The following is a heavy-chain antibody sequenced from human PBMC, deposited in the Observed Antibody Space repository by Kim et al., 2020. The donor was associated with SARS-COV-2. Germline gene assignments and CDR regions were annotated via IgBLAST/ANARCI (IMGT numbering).Heavy chain of an antibody. CDR3: ARDRIAAAGTRFDP. V-gene: IGHV3-30*04. CDR2: ISYDGSNK. J-gene: IGHJ5*02. Sequence: GGSLRLSCAASGFTFSSYAMHWVRQAPGKGLEWVAVISYDGSNKYYADSVKGRFTISRDNSKNTLYLQMNSLRAEDTAVYYCARDRIAAAGTRFDPWGQG. CDR1: GFTFSSYA. D-gene: IGHD6-13*01.